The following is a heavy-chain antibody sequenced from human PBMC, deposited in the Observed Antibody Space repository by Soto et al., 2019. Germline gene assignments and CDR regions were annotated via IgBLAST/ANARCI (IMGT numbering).Heavy chain of an antibody. CDR2: IYHSGST. D-gene: IGHD3-3*01. J-gene: IGHJ5*02. CDR3: ARAASRRGYYTGPNWFDP. CDR1: GGSISSGGYS. Sequence: SETLSLTCAVSGGSISSGGYSWSWIRQPPGKGLEWIGYIYHSGSTYYNPSLKSRVTISVDRSKNQFSLKLSSVTAADTAVYYCARAASRRGYYTGPNWFDPWGQGTLVTVSS. V-gene: IGHV4-30-2*01.